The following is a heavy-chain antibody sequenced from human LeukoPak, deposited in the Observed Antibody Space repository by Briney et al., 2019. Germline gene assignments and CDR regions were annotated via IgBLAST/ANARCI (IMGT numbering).Heavy chain of an antibody. CDR2: IKSKTDGGTT. J-gene: IGHJ4*02. V-gene: IGHV3-15*07. CDR3: TTDYWGTTRGPRWPWPEMVDY. Sequence: PGGSLRLSCAASGFTFSNAWMNWVRQAPGKGLEWVGRIKSKTDGGTTDYAAPVKGRFTISRDDSKNTLYLQMNSLKTEDTAVYYCTTDYWGTTRGPRWPWPEMVDYWGQGTLVTVSS. D-gene: IGHD1-1*01. CDR1: GFTFSNAW.